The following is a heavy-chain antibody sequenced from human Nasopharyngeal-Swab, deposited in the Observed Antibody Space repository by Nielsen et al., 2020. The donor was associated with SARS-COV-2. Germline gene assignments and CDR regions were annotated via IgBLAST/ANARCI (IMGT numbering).Heavy chain of an antibody. CDR1: GFTFSSYA. CDR2: ISGSGGST. V-gene: IGHV3-23*01. J-gene: IGHJ4*02. Sequence: GGSLRLSCAASGFTFSSYAMSWVRQAPGKGLGWVSAISGSGGSTYYADSVTGRFTISRDYSKNTLYLQMNSLRAEDTAVYYCAKGVNPLDYWGQGTLVTVSS. CDR3: AKGVNPLDY.